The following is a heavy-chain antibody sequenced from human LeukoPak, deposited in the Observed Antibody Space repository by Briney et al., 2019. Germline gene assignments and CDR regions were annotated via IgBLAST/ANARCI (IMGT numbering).Heavy chain of an antibody. CDR2: IYYSGST. CDR3: ARGRSSMVRGYYYYYMDV. D-gene: IGHD3-10*01. Sequence: PSETLSLTCAVYGGSFSGYYWSWIRQPPGKGLEWIGYIYYSGSTNYNPSLKSRVTISVDTSKNQFSLKLSSVTAADMAVYYCARGRSSMVRGYYYYYMDVWGKGTTVTISS. J-gene: IGHJ6*03. V-gene: IGHV4-59*01. CDR1: GGSFSGYY.